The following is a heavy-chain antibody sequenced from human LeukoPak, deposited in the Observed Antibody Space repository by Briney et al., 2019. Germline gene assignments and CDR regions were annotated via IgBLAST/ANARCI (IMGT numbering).Heavy chain of an antibody. D-gene: IGHD5-18*01. CDR3: ARVSPIHDAFDI. V-gene: IGHV1-46*01. CDR2: INPSAGST. CDR1: GYTFTKYY. Sequence: ASVKVSCKASGYTFTKYYIHWVRQAPGQGLEWMGIINPSAGSTNYAQKFQGRVTMTTDTSTSTAYMELRSLRSDDTAVYYCARVSPIHDAFDIWGQGTMVTVSS. J-gene: IGHJ3*02.